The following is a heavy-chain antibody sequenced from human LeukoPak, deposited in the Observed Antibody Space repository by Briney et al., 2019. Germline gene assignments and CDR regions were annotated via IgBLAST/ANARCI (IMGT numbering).Heavy chain of an antibody. D-gene: IGHD3-22*01. V-gene: IGHV3-64*01. J-gene: IGHJ4*02. CDR2: ISSNGGST. CDR3: AREDDSSLIDY. CDR1: AFTFSFYP. Sequence: PGGSLRLSCAASAFTFSFYPMHWARQAPGKGLEYLSGISSNGGSTYYANSVKGRFTISRDNSKNTLYLRMGSLRAEDMAVYYCAREDDSSLIDYWGKGTLVSVSS.